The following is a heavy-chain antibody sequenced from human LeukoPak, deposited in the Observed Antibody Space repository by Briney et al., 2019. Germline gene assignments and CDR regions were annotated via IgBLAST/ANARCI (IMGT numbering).Heavy chain of an antibody. CDR2: ISYDGSNK. CDR3: AKGPYYYGSGTPRGAFDI. CDR1: GFTFSSYG. V-gene: IGHV3-30*18. Sequence: PGRSLRLSCAASGFTFSSYGTHWVRQAPGKGLEWVAVISYDGSNKYYADSVKGRFTISRDNSKSTLYLQMNSLRAEDTAVYYCAKGPYYYGSGTPRGAFDIWGQGTMVTVSS. J-gene: IGHJ3*02. D-gene: IGHD3-10*01.